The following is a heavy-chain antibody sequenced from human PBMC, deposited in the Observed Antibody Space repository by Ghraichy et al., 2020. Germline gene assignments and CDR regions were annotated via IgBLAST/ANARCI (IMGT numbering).Heavy chain of an antibody. Sequence: ASVKVSCKASGYTFTGYYMLWVRQAPGQGVEWMGWINPNSGGTNYAQKFQGRVTMTRDTSISTAYMELSRLRSDDTAVYYCARDLAGDPYGMDVWGQGTTVTVSS. CDR1: GYTFTGYY. V-gene: IGHV1-2*02. J-gene: IGHJ6*02. CDR2: INPNSGGT. D-gene: IGHD3-10*01. CDR3: ARDLAGDPYGMDV.